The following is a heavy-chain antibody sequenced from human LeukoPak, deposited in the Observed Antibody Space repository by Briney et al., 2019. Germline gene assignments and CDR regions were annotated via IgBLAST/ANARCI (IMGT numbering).Heavy chain of an antibody. CDR2: ISGDGGST. CDR1: GFTFDDYA. D-gene: IGHD6-13*01. Sequence: GGSRRLSCAASGFTFDDYALHWVRQAPGKGLEWVSLISGDGGSTYYADSVKGRFTISRDNSKNPLYLQMNSLRTEDTALYYCAKVSASSWLGAFDIWGQGTMVTVSS. CDR3: AKVSASSWLGAFDI. V-gene: IGHV3-43*02. J-gene: IGHJ3*02.